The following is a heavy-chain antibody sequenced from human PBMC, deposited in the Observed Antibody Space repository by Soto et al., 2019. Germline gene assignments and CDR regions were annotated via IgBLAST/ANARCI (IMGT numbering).Heavy chain of an antibody. CDR3: ARHGYFYGGGYFDF. CDR1: GVTVSSNY. CDR2: IYSGGST. D-gene: IGHD5-18*01. V-gene: IGHV3-66*04. J-gene: IGHJ4*02. Sequence: EVQLVESGGGLVQPGGSLRLSCAASGVTVSSNYMSWVRQAPGKGLEWVSVIYSGGSTYYADSVKARFTISRDNSKNTLYLQMNSLRAEDTAVNYCARHGYFYGGGYFDFWGQGTLVTLSS.